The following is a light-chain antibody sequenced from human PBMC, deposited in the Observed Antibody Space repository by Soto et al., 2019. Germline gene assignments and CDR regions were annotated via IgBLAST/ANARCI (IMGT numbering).Light chain of an antibody. V-gene: IGLV1-51*01. Sequence: QSVLTQPPSVSAAPGQKVTISCSGSSSNIGNNYVSWYQQLPGTAPKLLIYDNNKRPSGIPDRFSGSKSGTSATLGITGLQTGDEADYYCGTWDPSLSAVLFGGGTKVTVL. CDR2: DNN. CDR3: GTWDPSLSAVL. J-gene: IGLJ2*01. CDR1: SSNIGNNY.